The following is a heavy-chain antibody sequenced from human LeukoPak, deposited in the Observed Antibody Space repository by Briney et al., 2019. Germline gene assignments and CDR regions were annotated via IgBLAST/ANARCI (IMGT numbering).Heavy chain of an antibody. CDR3: TRVWLQYFDY. V-gene: IGHV3-49*02. CDR2: IRSKTYDGTT. J-gene: IGHJ4*02. Sequence: WIRQPPGKGLEWVGFIRSKTYDGTTEYAASVKGRFTISRDDSKRIAYLQMNSLKTDDTAVYYCTRVWLQYFDYWGQGTLITVSS. D-gene: IGHD5-24*01.